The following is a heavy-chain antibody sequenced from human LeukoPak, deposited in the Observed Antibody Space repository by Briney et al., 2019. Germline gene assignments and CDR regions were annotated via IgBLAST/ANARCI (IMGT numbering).Heavy chain of an antibody. CDR1: GFTFSSYA. CDR3: ARGSSSSWY. J-gene: IGHJ4*02. V-gene: IGHV3-30-3*01. CDR2: ISYDGSNK. D-gene: IGHD6-13*01. Sequence: GGSLRLSCAASGFTFSSYAMHWVRQAPGKGLEWVAVISYDGSNKYYADSVKGRFTIPRDNSKNTLYLQMNSLRAEDTAVYYCARGSSSSWYWGEGTLVTVSS.